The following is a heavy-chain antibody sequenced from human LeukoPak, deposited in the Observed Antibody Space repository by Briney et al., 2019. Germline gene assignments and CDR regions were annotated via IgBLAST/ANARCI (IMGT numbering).Heavy chain of an antibody. J-gene: IGHJ6*02. Sequence: GASVKVSCKASGYTFTGYYMHWVRQAPGQGLEWMGWINPNSGGTNYAQKLQGRVTMTRDTSISTAYMELSRLRSDDTAVYYCARDAGYCSSTSCKLYYYGMDVWGQGTTVTVSS. V-gene: IGHV1-2*02. CDR1: GYTFTGYY. CDR2: INPNSGGT. D-gene: IGHD2-2*01. CDR3: ARDAGYCSSTSCKLYYYGMDV.